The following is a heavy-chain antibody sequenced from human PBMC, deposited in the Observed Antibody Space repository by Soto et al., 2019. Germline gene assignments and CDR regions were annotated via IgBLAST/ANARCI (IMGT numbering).Heavy chain of an antibody. CDR1: GVTFSRQD. V-gene: IGHV1-69*13. J-gene: IGHJ4*02. Sequence: ASVKVSCKASGVTFSRQDMRWVRQAPGQGLERMGGIIPIFGTPQYAEKFQDRVTITADESTSTAYMELSSLTSEDTAVYYCATNEGRDGYSFDYWGQGTLVTVSS. CDR2: IIPIFGTP. CDR3: ATNEGRDGYSFDY. D-gene: IGHD5-12*01.